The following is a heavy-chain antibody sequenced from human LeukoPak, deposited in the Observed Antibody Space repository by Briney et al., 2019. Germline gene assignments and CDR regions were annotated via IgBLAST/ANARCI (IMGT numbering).Heavy chain of an antibody. CDR1: GFTFDDYA. V-gene: IGHV3-9*01. CDR3: TKDMTTAPNDAFDI. D-gene: IGHD4-17*01. Sequence: PGGSLRLSCAASGFTFDDYAMHWVRQAPGKGLEWVSGISWNSSKTAYADSVKGRFTISRDNAKDSLYLQMNSLRAEDTALYYCTKDMTTAPNDAFDIWGQGTMVTVSS. CDR2: ISWNSSKT. J-gene: IGHJ3*02.